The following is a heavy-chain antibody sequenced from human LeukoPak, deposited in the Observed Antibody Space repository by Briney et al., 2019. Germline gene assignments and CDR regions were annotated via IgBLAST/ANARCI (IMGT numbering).Heavy chain of an antibody. CDR3: ARVDAVRDLEWLDPHYYYYYMDV. J-gene: IGHJ6*03. D-gene: IGHD3-3*01. CDR1: GYTFTSYD. CDR2: MNPNSGNT. Sequence: GASVKVSCKASGYTFTSYDINWVRQATGQGLEWMGWMNPNSGNTGYAQKFQGRVTITRNTSISTAYMELSSLRSEDTAVYYCARVDAVRDLEWLDPHYYYYYMDVWGKGTTVTVSS. V-gene: IGHV1-8*03.